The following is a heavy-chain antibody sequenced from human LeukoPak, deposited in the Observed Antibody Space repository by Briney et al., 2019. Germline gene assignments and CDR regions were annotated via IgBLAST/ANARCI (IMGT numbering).Heavy chain of an antibody. D-gene: IGHD1-7*01. V-gene: IGHV1-69*05. J-gene: IGHJ4*02. CDR2: IIPIFGTA. Sequence: GSSVKVSCKASGGTFISYAISWVRQAPGQGLEWMGGIIPIFGTANYAQKFQGRVTITTDESTSTAYMELSSLRSEDTAVYYCARGRGITGTTSYFDYWGQGTLVTVSS. CDR3: ARGRGITGTTSYFDY. CDR1: GGTFISYA.